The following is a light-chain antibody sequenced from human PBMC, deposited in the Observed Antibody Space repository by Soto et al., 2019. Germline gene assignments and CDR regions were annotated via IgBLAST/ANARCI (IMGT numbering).Light chain of an antibody. Sequence: QSALTQPPSASGSPGQSVAISCTGTSSDVGGYNYVSWYQQRPGKAPKLVIYEVTKRPSGVPDRFSGSKSGSTASLTVSGLQADYEADYYCASYAGTKLFVFGSGTKVTVL. CDR2: EVT. J-gene: IGLJ1*01. CDR1: SSDVGGYNY. CDR3: ASYAGTKLFV. V-gene: IGLV2-8*01.